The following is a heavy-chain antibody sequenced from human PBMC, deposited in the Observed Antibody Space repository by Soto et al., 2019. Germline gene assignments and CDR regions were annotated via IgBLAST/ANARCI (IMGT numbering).Heavy chain of an antibody. CDR2: INPNSGGT. Sequence: ASVKVSCKASGYTFTGYYMHWVRQAPGQGLEWMGWINPNSGGTNYAQKFQGWVTMTRDTSISTAYMELSRLRSDDTAVYYCARAPYYYDSSGYYTGDFDYWGQGTLVTVSS. V-gene: IGHV1-2*04. CDR1: GYTFTGYY. CDR3: ARAPYYYDSSGYYTGDFDY. J-gene: IGHJ4*02. D-gene: IGHD3-22*01.